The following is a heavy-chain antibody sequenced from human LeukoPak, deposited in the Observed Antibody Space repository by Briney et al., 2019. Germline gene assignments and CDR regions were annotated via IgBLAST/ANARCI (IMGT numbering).Heavy chain of an antibody. Sequence: GRSLRLSCAASGFTFSSYAMHWVRQAPGKGLEWVAVISYDGSNKYYADSVKGRFTISRDNSKNTLYLQMSSLRAEDTAVYYCARDGLPSSYYYYGMDVWGQGTTVTVSS. J-gene: IGHJ6*02. CDR3: ARDGLPSSYYYYGMDV. D-gene: IGHD3/OR15-3a*01. V-gene: IGHV3-30*04. CDR1: GFTFSSYA. CDR2: ISYDGSNK.